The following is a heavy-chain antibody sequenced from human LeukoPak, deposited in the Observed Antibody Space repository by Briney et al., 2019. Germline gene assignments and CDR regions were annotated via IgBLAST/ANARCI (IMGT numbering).Heavy chain of an antibody. Sequence: GSSVKVSCKASGGTFSSYAISWVRQAPGQGLEWMGRIIPIFGIANYAQKFQGRVTITADKSTSTAYMELSSLRSEDTAVYYCARSRDYGSGTDYWSQGTLVTVSS. J-gene: IGHJ4*02. CDR2: IIPIFGIA. CDR1: GGTFSSYA. CDR3: ARSRDYGSGTDY. D-gene: IGHD3-10*01. V-gene: IGHV1-69*04.